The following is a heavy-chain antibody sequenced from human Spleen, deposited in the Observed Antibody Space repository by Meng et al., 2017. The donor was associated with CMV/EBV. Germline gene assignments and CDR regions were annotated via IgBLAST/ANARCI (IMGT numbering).Heavy chain of an antibody. CDR3: ARDPPTTHAFDI. V-gene: IGHV3-48*04. CDR1: GFTFTSYG. D-gene: IGHD5-12*01. Sequence: GESLKISCAASGFTFTSYGMNWVRQAPGKGLEWISYISSSSGTIYYADSVKGRFTISRDNAKNSLYLQMNSLRAEDTAVYYCARDPPTTHAFDIWGQGTMVTVSS. CDR2: ISSSSGTI. J-gene: IGHJ3*02.